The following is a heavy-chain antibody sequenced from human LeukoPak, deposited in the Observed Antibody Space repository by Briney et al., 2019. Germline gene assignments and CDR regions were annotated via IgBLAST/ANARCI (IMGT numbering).Heavy chain of an antibody. CDR3: ARLASGYDD. J-gene: IGHJ4*02. CDR2: IYYSGST. Sequence: ASETLSLTCTVSGVSISNHYSSWIRQPPGKGLEWIGYIYYSGSTNYNPSLKSRVTISIDTSKNQFSLKLSSVTAADTAVYYCARLASGYDDWGQGTLVTVSS. V-gene: IGHV4-59*11. D-gene: IGHD5-12*01. CDR1: GVSISNHY.